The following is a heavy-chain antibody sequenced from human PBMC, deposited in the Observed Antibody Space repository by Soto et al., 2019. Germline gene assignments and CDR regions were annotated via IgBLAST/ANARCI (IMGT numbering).Heavy chain of an antibody. V-gene: IGHV3-23*01. CDR3: AKDFTSPMIASLFDY. CDR1: GFTFSSYA. Sequence: HPGGSLRLSCAASGFTFSSYAMSWVRQAPGKGLEWVSAISGSGGSTYYADSVKGRFTISRDNSKNTLYLQMNSLRAEDTAVYYCAKDFTSPMIASLFDYWGQGTLVTVSS. J-gene: IGHJ4*02. CDR2: ISGSGGST. D-gene: IGHD3-22*01.